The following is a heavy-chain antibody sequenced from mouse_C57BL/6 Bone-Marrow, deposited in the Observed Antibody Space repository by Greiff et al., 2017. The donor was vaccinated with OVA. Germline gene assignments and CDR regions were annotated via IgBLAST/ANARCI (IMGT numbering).Heavy chain of an antibody. V-gene: IGHV1-66*01. CDR3: ARSEYGNSFAY. CDR2: IYPGSGNT. Sequence: QVQLKQSGPELVKPGASVKISCKASGYSFTSYYIHWVKQRPGQGLEWIGWIYPGSGNTKYNEKFKGKATLTADTSSSTAYMQLSSLTSEDSAVYYCARSEYGNSFAYWGQGTLVTVSA. D-gene: IGHD2-10*02. CDR1: GYSFTSYY. J-gene: IGHJ3*01.